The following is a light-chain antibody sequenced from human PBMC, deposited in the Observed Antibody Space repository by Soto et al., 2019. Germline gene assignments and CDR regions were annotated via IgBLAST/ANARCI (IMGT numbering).Light chain of an antibody. CDR2: GAS. J-gene: IGKJ1*01. Sequence: EIMSSQSPSTLSLSPGERATLTCRASQSVSNNYLAWYQQKPGQAPRLLLYGASTRATDIPARFSGSGSGTDFTLTISSLQSEDFAVYYCQQYNNWPRTFGQGTKVDIK. CDR3: QQYNNWPRT. CDR1: QSVSNN. V-gene: IGKV3-15*01.